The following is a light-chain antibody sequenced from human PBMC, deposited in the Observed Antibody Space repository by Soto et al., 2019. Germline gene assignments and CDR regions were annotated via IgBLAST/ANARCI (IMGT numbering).Light chain of an antibody. CDR3: QQYGSSGT. Sequence: IVLTQSPGTLSLSPVERATLSCRASQSVSYYLAWYQQKPGQAPRLLIYDASSRATGVPDRFSGSGSGTDFTLTISRLEPEDFAVYYCQQYGSSGTFGQGTKVE. CDR2: DAS. V-gene: IGKV3-20*01. CDR1: QSVSYY. J-gene: IGKJ1*01.